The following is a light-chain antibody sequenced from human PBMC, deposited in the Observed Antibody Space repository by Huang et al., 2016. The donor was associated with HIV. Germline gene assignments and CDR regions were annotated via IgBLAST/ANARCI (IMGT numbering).Light chain of an antibody. CDR2: SAS. CDR1: QGISNS. Sequence: DIQMTQSPSSLSVSVGDSVTITCRASQGISNSLAWYQQKPGKAPKLLLYSASRLESGVPPRLSGSGAGTDYTLTISSLQPEDFATYYCQQYYVTPPNTFGQGTKLEIK. V-gene: IGKV1-NL1*01. CDR3: QQYYVTPPNT. J-gene: IGKJ2*01.